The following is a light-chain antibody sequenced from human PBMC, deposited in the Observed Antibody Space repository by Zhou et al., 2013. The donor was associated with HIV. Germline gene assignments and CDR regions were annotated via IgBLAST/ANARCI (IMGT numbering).Light chain of an antibody. CDR2: GAS. CDR1: QSLSSN. V-gene: IGKV3-20*01. J-gene: IGKJ2*01. CDR3: QQYGSSPYT. Sequence: EIVMTQSPATLSVSPGERATLSCRASQSLSSNLAWYQQKPGQSPRLLIYGASSRASGIPDRFSGSGSGTDFTLTISRLEPEDFAVYYCQQYGSSPYTFGQGTKLEIK.